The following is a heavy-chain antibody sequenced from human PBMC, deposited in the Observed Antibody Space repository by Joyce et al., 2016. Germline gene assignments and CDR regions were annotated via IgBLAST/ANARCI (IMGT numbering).Heavy chain of an antibody. CDR1: GFIFSSKE. J-gene: IGHJ4*02. Sequence: DVQLVESGVGLVQPGGSLILSCAASGFIFSSKEMDWVRQALGKWLEWIASISRSGDLIHYADSVRGRLTISRDNAGSSLYLQMESLRAEDTAMYDCASPSCAVWGQGSLVTVSS. V-gene: IGHV3-48*03. CDR3: ASPSCAV. CDR2: ISRSGDLI.